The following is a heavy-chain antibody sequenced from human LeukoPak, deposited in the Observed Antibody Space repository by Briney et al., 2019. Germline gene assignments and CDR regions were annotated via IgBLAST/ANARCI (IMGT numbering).Heavy chain of an antibody. V-gene: IGHV3-43*01. J-gene: IGHJ4*02. D-gene: IGHD6-19*01. Sequence: GGSLRLSCAASGFTFHHYSMHWVRQPPGKGLEWVSLISWDGGITYFADSVRGRFTISRDNSKNSLSLEMNSLRTEDTAVYYCARGSRWLTFDYWGQGTLVTVSS. CDR3: ARGSRWLTFDY. CDR1: GFTFHHYS. CDR2: ISWDGGIT.